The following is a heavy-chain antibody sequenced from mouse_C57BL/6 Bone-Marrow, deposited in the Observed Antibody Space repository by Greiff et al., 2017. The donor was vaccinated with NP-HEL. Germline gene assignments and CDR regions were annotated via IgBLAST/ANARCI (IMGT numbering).Heavy chain of an antibody. J-gene: IGHJ2*01. V-gene: IGHV1-19*01. CDR1: GYTFTDYY. Sequence: EVQLQQSGPVLVKPGASVKMSCKASGYTFTDYYMNWVKQSHGKSLEWIGVINPYNGGTSYNQKFKGKATLTVDKSSSTAYMELNSLTSEDSAVYYCARIYYGILDYWGQGTTLTVSS. D-gene: IGHD1-1*01. CDR2: INPYNGGT. CDR3: ARIYYGILDY.